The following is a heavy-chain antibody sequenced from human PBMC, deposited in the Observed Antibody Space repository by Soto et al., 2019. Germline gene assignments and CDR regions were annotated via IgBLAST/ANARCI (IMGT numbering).Heavy chain of an antibody. CDR2: ISDSGAST. Sequence: EVQLLESGGALVQPGGSLRLSCAASGFTFSSYAMSWVRQAPGKGLEWVSVISDSGASTDYADSLKGRFTISRDNPKNTLYLQMNSLRAEDTAAYYCAKDGIAIEGVAFFDYWGQGTLVTVSS. D-gene: IGHD3-3*01. CDR3: AKDGIAIEGVAFFDY. V-gene: IGHV3-23*01. J-gene: IGHJ4*02. CDR1: GFTFSSYA.